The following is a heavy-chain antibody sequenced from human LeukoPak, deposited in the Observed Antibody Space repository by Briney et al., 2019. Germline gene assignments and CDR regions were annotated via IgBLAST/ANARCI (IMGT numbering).Heavy chain of an antibody. J-gene: IGHJ4*02. CDR3: ARDSYGDANFDS. V-gene: IGHV3-48*03. CDR2: ISGSGSTR. D-gene: IGHD4-17*01. Sequence: GGSLRLSCAASGFTFSSYEMTWVRQAPGMGLEWVSYISGSGSTRTYADSVKGRFTISRDNAKNSLYLQMNNLRAEDTAVYYCARDSYGDANFDSWGQGTLVTVSS. CDR1: GFTFSSYE.